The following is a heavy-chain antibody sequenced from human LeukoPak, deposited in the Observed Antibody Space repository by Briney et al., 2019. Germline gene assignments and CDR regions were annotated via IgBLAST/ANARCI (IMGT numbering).Heavy chain of an antibody. CDR1: GFTFDNYA. V-gene: IGHV3-9*01. D-gene: IGHD6-19*01. CDR2: ISWNSGRI. Sequence: PGRSLRLSCAASGFTFDNYAMHWVRQAPGKGLEWVSGISWNSGRIGYADSVKGRFTISRDNAMNTLYLEMNSLRPEDTAFYYCAKVRGTYTSGFFFDHWGRGTLVTVSS. J-gene: IGHJ4*02. CDR3: AKVRGTYTSGFFFDH.